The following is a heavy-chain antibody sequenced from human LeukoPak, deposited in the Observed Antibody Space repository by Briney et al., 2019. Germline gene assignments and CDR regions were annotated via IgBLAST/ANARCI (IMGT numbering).Heavy chain of an antibody. CDR3: AKDWGCSGGSCYSVDYFDY. CDR1: GFTFSSYA. Sequence: PGGSLRLSCAASGFTFSSYAMSWVRQAPGKGLEWVSAISGSGGSTYYADSVKGRFTISRDNSKNTLYLQMNSLRAEDTAVYYCAKDWGCSGGSCYSVDYFDYWGQGTLVTVSS. CDR2: ISGSGGST. D-gene: IGHD2-15*01. V-gene: IGHV3-23*01. J-gene: IGHJ4*02.